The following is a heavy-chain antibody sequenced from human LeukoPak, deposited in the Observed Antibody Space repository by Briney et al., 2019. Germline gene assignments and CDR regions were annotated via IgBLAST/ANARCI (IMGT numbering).Heavy chain of an antibody. Sequence: GGSLRLSCAASGFTFSSYSVNWARQAPGKGLEWVSSISSSSSYIYYADSVKGRFTISRDNAKNSLYLQMNSLRAEDTAVYYCARGSWVAATPFDYWGQGTLVTVSS. D-gene: IGHD2-15*01. CDR2: ISSSSSYI. CDR3: ARGSWVAATPFDY. V-gene: IGHV3-21*04. J-gene: IGHJ4*02. CDR1: GFTFSSYS.